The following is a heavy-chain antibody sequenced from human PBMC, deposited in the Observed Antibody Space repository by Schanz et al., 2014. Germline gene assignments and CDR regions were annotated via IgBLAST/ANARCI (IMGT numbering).Heavy chain of an antibody. CDR1: GGSFSGYY. Sequence: QVQLQQWGAGLLKPSETLSLTCAVYGGSFSGYYWTWIRQPPGKGLEWIGEIHHSGSTNYNPSLKGRVTIPMETSKNQFSLKLSSVTAADTAVYYCARGEWSTSQFDYWGHGTLVTVSS. J-gene: IGHJ4*01. D-gene: IGHD2-2*01. CDR2: IHHSGST. V-gene: IGHV4-34*01. CDR3: ARGEWSTSQFDY.